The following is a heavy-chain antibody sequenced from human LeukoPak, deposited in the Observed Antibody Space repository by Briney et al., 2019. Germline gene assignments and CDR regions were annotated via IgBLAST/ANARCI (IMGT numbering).Heavy chain of an antibody. CDR2: IYYSGST. CDR3: ERGSYYGDYGYNWFDP. Sequence: SETLSLTCTVSSGSISSGGYYWSWIRQHPGKGLEWIGYIYYSGSTYYNPSLKSRVTISVDTSKNQFSLKLSSVTAADTAVYYCERGSYYGDYGYNWFDPWGQGTLVTVSS. J-gene: IGHJ5*02. V-gene: IGHV4-31*03. D-gene: IGHD4-17*01. CDR1: SGSISSGGYY.